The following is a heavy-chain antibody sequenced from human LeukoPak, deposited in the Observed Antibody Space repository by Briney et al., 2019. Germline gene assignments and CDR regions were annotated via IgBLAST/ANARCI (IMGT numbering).Heavy chain of an antibody. V-gene: IGHV4-34*01. Sequence: SETLSLTCAVYGGSFSGYYWSWIRQPPGKGLEWIGEINHSGSTNYNPSLKSRVTISVDTSKNQFSLKLSSVTAADTAVYYCAREGVTIAGPGAFDIWGQGTMVTVSS. J-gene: IGHJ3*02. CDR2: INHSGST. CDR3: AREGVTIAGPGAFDI. D-gene: IGHD3-16*01. CDR1: GGSFSGYY.